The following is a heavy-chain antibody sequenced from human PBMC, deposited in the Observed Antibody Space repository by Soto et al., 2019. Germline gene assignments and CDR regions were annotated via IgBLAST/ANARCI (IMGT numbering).Heavy chain of an antibody. CDR3: ARGAGTTPHYFYYYMDV. Sequence: SVKVSCKASGGTFSSYTISWVRQAPGQGLEWIGRIIPILGIANYAQKFQGRVTITADKSTSTAYMELSSLRSEDTAVYYCARGAGTTPHYFYYYMDVWGKGTTVTVSS. V-gene: IGHV1-69*02. D-gene: IGHD1-1*01. CDR2: IIPILGIA. J-gene: IGHJ6*03. CDR1: GGTFSSYT.